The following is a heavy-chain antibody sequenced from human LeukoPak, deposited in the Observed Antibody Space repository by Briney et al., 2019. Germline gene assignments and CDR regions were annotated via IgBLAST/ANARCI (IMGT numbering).Heavy chain of an antibody. Sequence: GASVRVSCGASGGTFSSYAISWVRQAPGQGLEWVGRIIPILGITNYAQKFQGRVTITADKSTSTAYMELSSLRSEDTAVYCCARDLRDEYYNNYGMDVWDQGTTVTVSS. CDR1: GGTFSSYA. J-gene: IGHJ6*02. CDR3: ARDLRDEYYNNYGMDV. D-gene: IGHD5-24*01. CDR2: IIPILGIT. V-gene: IGHV1-69*04.